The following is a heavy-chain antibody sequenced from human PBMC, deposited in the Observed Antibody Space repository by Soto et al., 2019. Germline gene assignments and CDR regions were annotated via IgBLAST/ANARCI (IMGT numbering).Heavy chain of an antibody. J-gene: IGHJ5*02. V-gene: IGHV3-23*01. CDR2: ISGSGGST. D-gene: IGHD6-19*01. Sequence: PGGSLRLSCAASGFTFSSYAMSWVRQAPGKGLEWVSAISGSGGSTYYADSVKGRFTISRDNSKNTLYLQMNSLRAEDTAVYYCANSIAVAGDNWFDPWGKGTLVTVSS. CDR1: GFTFSSYA. CDR3: ANSIAVAGDNWFDP.